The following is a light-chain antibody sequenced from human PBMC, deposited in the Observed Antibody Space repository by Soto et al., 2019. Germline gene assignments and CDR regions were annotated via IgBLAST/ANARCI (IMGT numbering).Light chain of an antibody. CDR1: SSDVGSYNL. CDR2: EVS. V-gene: IGLV2-23*02. J-gene: IGLJ1*01. CDR3: CSYACSSTSPNYV. Sequence: QSVLTQPASVSGSPGQSITISCTGTSSDVGSYNLVSWYQQHPGKAPKLMIYEVSKRPSGVSNRFSGSKSGNTASLTISGLQAEDVADYYCCSYACSSTSPNYVFGTGTKVTVL.